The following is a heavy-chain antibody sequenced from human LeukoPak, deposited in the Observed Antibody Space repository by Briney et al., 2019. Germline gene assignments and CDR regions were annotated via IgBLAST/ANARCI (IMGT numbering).Heavy chain of an antibody. Sequence: GRSLRLSCAASGFTFSSYGMHWVRQARGKGLEWVAVIWYDGSNKYYADSVKGRFTISRDNSKNTLYLQMNSLRAEDTTVYYCARDKDITMVRGVLFDYWGQGTLVTVSS. V-gene: IGHV3-33*01. D-gene: IGHD3-10*01. J-gene: IGHJ4*02. CDR1: GFTFSSYG. CDR2: IWYDGSNK. CDR3: ARDKDITMVRGVLFDY.